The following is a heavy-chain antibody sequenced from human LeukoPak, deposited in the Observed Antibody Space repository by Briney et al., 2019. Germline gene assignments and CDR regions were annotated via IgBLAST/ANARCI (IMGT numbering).Heavy chain of an antibody. CDR1: GFTFSDYW. Sequence: GGSLRLSCVASGFTFSDYWMHWVRQAPGKGLEWVSSISNSGGSTYYADSVKGRFTISRDNSKNTLYLQMNSLRAEDTAVYYCAKEGFDSWGQGTLVTVSS. CDR3: AKEGFDS. CDR2: ISNSGGST. J-gene: IGHJ4*02. V-gene: IGHV3-23*01.